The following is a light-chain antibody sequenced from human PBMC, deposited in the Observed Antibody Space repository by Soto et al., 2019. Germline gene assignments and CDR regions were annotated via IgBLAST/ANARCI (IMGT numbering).Light chain of an antibody. CDR2: SAS. V-gene: IGKV3D-15*01. CDR1: QSVRSN. J-gene: IGKJ4*01. Sequence: EIVMTQSPATLSVSPGERATLSCRASQSVRSNLAWYQQMPGQPPRLLIYSASTRATSIPARFSGSGSGTEFDLTVSSLQSEDFAVYYCQQYNSWPLTFGGGTKVEIK. CDR3: QQYNSWPLT.